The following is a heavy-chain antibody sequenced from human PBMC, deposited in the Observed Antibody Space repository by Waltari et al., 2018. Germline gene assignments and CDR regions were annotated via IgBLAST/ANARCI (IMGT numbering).Heavy chain of an antibody. Sequence: QVQLVESGGGVVQPGRSLRLSCAASGFTFSSYAMHWVRQAPGKGLEWVAVISYDGSNKYSADSVKGRFTISRDNSKNTLYLQMNSLRAEDTAVYYCASSLSRDGYNYLDYWGQGTLVTVSS. CDR3: ASSLSRDGYNYLDY. V-gene: IGHV3-30-3*01. CDR2: ISYDGSNK. D-gene: IGHD5-12*01. J-gene: IGHJ4*02. CDR1: GFTFSSYA.